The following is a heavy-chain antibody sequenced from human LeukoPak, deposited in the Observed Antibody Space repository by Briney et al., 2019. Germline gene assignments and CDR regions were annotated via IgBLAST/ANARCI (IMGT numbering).Heavy chain of an antibody. D-gene: IGHD6-13*01. CDR2: IYTSGST. J-gene: IGHJ6*02. V-gene: IGHV4-4*07. Sequence: SETLSLTCTVSGGSISSYYWSWIRQPAGKGLEWIGRIYTSGSTNYNPSLKSRVTMSVDTSKNQFSLKLSSVTAADTAVYYCASSSYSSSWYPYYYYGMDVWGQGTTVTVSS. CDR3: ASSSYSSSWYPYYYYGMDV. CDR1: GGSISSYY.